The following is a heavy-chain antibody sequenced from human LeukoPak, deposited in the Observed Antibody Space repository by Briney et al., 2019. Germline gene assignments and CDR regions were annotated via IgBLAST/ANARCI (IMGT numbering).Heavy chain of an antibody. Sequence: PSQTLSLTCAVSGGSISSGGYSWSWIRQPPGKGLEWIGYIYHSGSTYYNTSLKSRVTISVDRSKNQVSLKLSSVTAADTAVYYCGAATAYYYYYGMDVWGQGTTVTVSS. J-gene: IGHJ6*02. V-gene: IGHV4-30-2*01. CDR2: IYHSGST. CDR1: GGSISSGGYS. D-gene: IGHD6-25*01. CDR3: GAATAYYYYYGMDV.